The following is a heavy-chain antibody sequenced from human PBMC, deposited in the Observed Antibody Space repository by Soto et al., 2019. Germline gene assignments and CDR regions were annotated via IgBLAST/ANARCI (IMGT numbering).Heavy chain of an antibody. CDR1: GGSISSDAYY. V-gene: IGHV4-31*03. Sequence: QVQLQESGPGLVKPSQTLSLTCTVSGGSISSDAYYWSWIRQHPGKGLEWIGYIYYSGRTYYNPSVKRRITLSVATSKNQFSLKLSSVTAADTAVYYCAREHYYDTSDYASTRYGVDVWVQGTTVTVSS. CDR2: IYYSGRT. D-gene: IGHD3-22*01. CDR3: AREHYYDTSDYASTRYGVDV. J-gene: IGHJ6*02.